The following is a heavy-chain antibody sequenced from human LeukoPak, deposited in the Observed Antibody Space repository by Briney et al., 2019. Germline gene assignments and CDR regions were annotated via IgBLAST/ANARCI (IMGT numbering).Heavy chain of an antibody. CDR3: ARDIEWGGSRSGWSGGFEP. D-gene: IGHD6-19*01. Sequence: NPSETLSLTCTVSGGSISSSSYYWGWIRQPPGKGLEWIGSIYYSGSTNYNPSLKSRVTISVDTSKNQFSLKLSSVTAADTAVYYCARDIEWGGSRSGWSGGFEPWGQGTLVTVSS. CDR2: IYYSGST. J-gene: IGHJ5*02. V-gene: IGHV4-39*07. CDR1: GGSISSSSYY.